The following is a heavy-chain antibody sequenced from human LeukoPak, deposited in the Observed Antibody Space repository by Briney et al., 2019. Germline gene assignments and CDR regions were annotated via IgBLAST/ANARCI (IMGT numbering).Heavy chain of an antibody. J-gene: IGHJ4*02. D-gene: IGHD1-26*01. Sequence: SETLSLTCAVSGGSISSSNWWSWVRQPPGKGLEWIGEIYHSGSTNYNPSLKSRVTISVDKSKNQFSLKLSSVTAADTAVYYCAREGAPYSGSYYDYWGQGTLVTVSS. CDR2: IYHSGST. CDR3: AREGAPYSGSYYDY. CDR1: GGSISSSNW. V-gene: IGHV4-4*02.